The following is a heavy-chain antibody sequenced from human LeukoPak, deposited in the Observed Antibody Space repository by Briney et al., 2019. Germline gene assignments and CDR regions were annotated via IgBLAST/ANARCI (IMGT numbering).Heavy chain of an antibody. CDR3: ATMVRAVSPYYGTDV. CDR2: IYHSGST. Sequence: SETLSLTCTVSGGSISSSTSYYWGWVHQPPGKGLDWIGSIYHSGSTCYNPSLKSRVSISADTSKNQFSLRLSSVTVADTAVYYCATMVRAVSPYYGTDVWGQGTTVTVSS. D-gene: IGHD3-10*01. J-gene: IGHJ6*02. V-gene: IGHV4-39*01. CDR1: GGSISSSTSYY.